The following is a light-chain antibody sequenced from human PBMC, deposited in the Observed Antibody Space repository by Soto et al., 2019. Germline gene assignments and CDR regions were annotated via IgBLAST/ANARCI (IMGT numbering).Light chain of an antibody. Sequence: QSALTQPPSASGSPGQSVTISCTGTSSDVGGYNYVSWYQQHPGKAPKLMIYEVTLRPSGVPDRFSGSKSGNTASLTVSGLQAEDEDDYYCSSYAGSSNYVFGTGTKVTVL. CDR3: SSYAGSSNYV. V-gene: IGLV2-8*01. CDR1: SSDVGGYNY. J-gene: IGLJ1*01. CDR2: EVT.